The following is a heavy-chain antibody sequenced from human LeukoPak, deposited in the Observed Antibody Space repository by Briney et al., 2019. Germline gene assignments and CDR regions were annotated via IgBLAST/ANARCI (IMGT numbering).Heavy chain of an antibody. D-gene: IGHD7-27*01. CDR1: GFTFDDYA. Sequence: GGSLRLSCAASGFTFDDYAMHWVRQAPGKGLEWVSGISWNSGSIGYADSVKGRFTISRDNAKNSLYLQMNSLRAEDTAVYYCARDLNWETYWGQGTLVSVSS. CDR3: ARDLNWETY. CDR2: ISWNSGSI. V-gene: IGHV3-9*01. J-gene: IGHJ4*02.